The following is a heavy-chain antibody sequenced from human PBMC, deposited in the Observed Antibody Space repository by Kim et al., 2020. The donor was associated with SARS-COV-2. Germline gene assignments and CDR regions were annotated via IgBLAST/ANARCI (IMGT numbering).Heavy chain of an antibody. Sequence: GGSLRLSCAASGFTFSTYAMHWVRQAPGKGLEWVAVISYNGNYKYSADSLKGRFTISRDNSKNTLYLQMNSLRAEDTAVYYCAREACGGDCYSGGFDYWG. V-gene: IGHV3-30*04. CDR1: GFTFSTYA. CDR2: ISYNGNYK. D-gene: IGHD2-21*02. J-gene: IGHJ4*01. CDR3: AREACGGDCYSGGFDY.